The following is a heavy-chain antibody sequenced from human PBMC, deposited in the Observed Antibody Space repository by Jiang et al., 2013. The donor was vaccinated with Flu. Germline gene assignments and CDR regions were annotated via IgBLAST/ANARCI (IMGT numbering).Heavy chain of an antibody. CDR3: AKVADVIPAAPFHN. J-gene: IGHJ4*02. Sequence: SGAEVKKPGASVKLSCQTSGYSFTDHYIHWVRQAPGQGLEWMGWMNPNRGATTYAQKFKGRVTMTRDTSISTAYMELNSLTSDDTAVYFCAKVADVIPAAPFHNWGQGTLVTVSS. CDR2: MNPNRGAT. D-gene: IGHD2-2*01. CDR1: GYSFTDHY. V-gene: IGHV1-2*02.